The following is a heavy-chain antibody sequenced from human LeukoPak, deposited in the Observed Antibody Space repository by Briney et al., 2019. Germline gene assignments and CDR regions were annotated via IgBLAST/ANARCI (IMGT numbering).Heavy chain of an antibody. D-gene: IGHD6-13*01. CDR2: ISSSSYI. CDR1: GFTFRSYS. V-gene: IGHV3-21*01. J-gene: IGHJ4*02. CDR3: ASGIARGSFDY. Sequence: PGGSLRLSCGASGFTFRSYSMNWVRQAPGKGLEWVSSISSSSYIYYADSVKGRFTISRDNAKNSLYLQVNSLRAEDTAVYYCASGIARGSFDYWGQGTLVTVSS.